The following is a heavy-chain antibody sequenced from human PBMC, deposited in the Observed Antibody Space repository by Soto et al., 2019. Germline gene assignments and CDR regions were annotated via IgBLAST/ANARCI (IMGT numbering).Heavy chain of an antibody. D-gene: IGHD3-10*01. CDR1: GGSVSSGSYY. J-gene: IGHJ6*02. Sequence: SETLSLTCTVSGGSVSSGSYYWSWIRQPPGKGLEWIGYIFYSGRTNYNFSLKSRVTISRDNAKNSLFLQVNTLRAEDTAVYFCARDRENYYLSSWIADAMDVWGPGTTVTVSS. CDR2: IFYSGRT. CDR3: ARDRENYYLSSWIADAMDV. V-gene: IGHV4-61*01.